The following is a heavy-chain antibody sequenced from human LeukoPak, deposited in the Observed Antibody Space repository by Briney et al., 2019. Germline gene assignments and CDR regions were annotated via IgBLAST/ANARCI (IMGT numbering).Heavy chain of an antibody. J-gene: IGHJ4*02. CDR2: IYYSGST. CDR1: GGSISSYY. Sequence: SETLSLTCTVSGGSISSYYWSWIRQPPGKGLEWIGYIYYSGSTNYNPSLKSRVTISVDTSKNQFPLKLSSVTAADTAVYYYARETEYYFDYWGQGTLVTVSS. D-gene: IGHD2-21*02. CDR3: ARETEYYFDY. V-gene: IGHV4-59*01.